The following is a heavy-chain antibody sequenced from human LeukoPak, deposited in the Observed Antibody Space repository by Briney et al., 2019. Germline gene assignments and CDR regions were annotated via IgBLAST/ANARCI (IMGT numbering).Heavy chain of an antibody. CDR3: ARDSPVAAISGFNNWFDP. CDR2: ISYDGSNK. D-gene: IGHD6-19*01. V-gene: IGHV3-30*04. CDR1: GFTFSSYA. J-gene: IGHJ5*02. Sequence: GGSLRLSCAASGFTFSSYAMHWVRQAPGKGLEWVAVISYDGSNKYYADSVKGRFTISRDNSKNTLYLQMNSLRAEDTAVYYCARDSPVAAISGFNNWFDPWGQGTLVTVSS.